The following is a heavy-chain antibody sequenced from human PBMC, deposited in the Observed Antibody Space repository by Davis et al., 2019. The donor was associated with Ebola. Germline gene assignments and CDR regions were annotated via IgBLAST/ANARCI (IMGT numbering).Heavy chain of an antibody. D-gene: IGHD6-13*01. CDR3: ARIAAEFDYGMDV. CDR1: GYSFTTYI. Sequence: ASVKVSCKASGYSFTTYIITWVRQAPGQGLEWMGWIAVYNVDTKYAHNIQGRVTMSTEISTNTVYMELRGLRSDDTAVYFCARIAAEFDYGMDVWGQGTTVTVSS. V-gene: IGHV1-18*01. CDR2: IAVYNVDT. J-gene: IGHJ6*02.